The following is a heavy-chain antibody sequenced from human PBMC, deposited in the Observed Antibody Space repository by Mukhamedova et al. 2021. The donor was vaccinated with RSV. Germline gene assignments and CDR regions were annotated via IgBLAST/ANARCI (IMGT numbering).Heavy chain of an antibody. Sequence: VRQAPGKGLEWVAYIRNDGTNEFFADSVRGRFTVSRDNSKNTLFLQMNSLGPEDTAVYYCAKDRGGFELSHYYFDSWGQGTVVTV. V-gene: IGHV3-30*02. D-gene: IGHD3-16*01. CDR2: IRNDGTNE. J-gene: IGHJ4*02. CDR3: AKDRGGFELSHYYFDS.